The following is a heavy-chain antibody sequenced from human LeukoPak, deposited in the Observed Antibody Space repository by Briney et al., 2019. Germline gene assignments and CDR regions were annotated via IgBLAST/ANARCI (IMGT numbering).Heavy chain of an antibody. CDR3: ARTLGYCSGGSCYSDY. Sequence: PSQTLSLTCTVSGGSIRSGGYYWSWIRQHPGKGLEWIGYIYYSGSPYYNPSLKGRVTISLDTSKNQFSLKLSSVTAADTAVYYCARTLGYCSGGSCYSDYWGQGTLVTVSS. CDR1: GGSIRSGGYY. D-gene: IGHD2-15*01. J-gene: IGHJ4*02. V-gene: IGHV4-31*03. CDR2: IYYSGSP.